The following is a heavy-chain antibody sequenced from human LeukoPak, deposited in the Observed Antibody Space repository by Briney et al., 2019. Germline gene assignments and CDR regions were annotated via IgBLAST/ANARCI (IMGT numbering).Heavy chain of an antibody. CDR3: AREGATDYYFDP. J-gene: IGHJ4*02. CDR2: ISDYSGNT. D-gene: IGHD4-11*01. V-gene: IGHV1-18*01. CDR1: GYSLSSNG. Sequence: GASVKVSCKASGYSLSSNGISWARQAPGQGLEWMGWISDYSGNTKYAQNFQDRVTLTTDRSTNTAYMELRSLRSDDTAAYYCAREGATDYYFDPWGQGTLVTVSS.